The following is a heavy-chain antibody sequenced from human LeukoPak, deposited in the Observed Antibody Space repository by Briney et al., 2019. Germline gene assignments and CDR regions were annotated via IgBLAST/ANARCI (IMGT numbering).Heavy chain of an antibody. CDR1: GFTFSSYE. Sequence: GGSLRLSCAASGFTFSSYEMNWVRQAPGKGLEWASYISSSGSTIYYADSVKGRFTISRDNAKNSLYLQMNSLRAEDTAVYYCARGLIPMVRGVIGYWGQGTLVTVSS. V-gene: IGHV3-48*03. D-gene: IGHD3-10*01. CDR2: ISSSGSTI. J-gene: IGHJ4*02. CDR3: ARGLIPMVRGVIGY.